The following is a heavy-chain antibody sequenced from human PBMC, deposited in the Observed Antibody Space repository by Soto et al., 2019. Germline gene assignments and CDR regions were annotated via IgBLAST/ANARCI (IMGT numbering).Heavy chain of an antibody. J-gene: IGHJ4*02. CDR1: GGTFSSYT. CDR3: ARAGNSGYDLKFDY. CDR2: IIPILGIA. Sequence: GASVKVSCKASGGTFSSYTVSWVRQAPGQGLEWMGRIIPILGIANYAQKFQGRVTITADKSTSTAYMELSSLRSEDTAVYYCARAGNSGYDLKFDYWGRGTLVTVSS. D-gene: IGHD5-12*01. V-gene: IGHV1-69*02.